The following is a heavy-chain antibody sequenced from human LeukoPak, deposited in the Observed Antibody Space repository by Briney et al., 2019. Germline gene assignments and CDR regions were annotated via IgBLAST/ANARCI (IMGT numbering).Heavy chain of an antibody. CDR2: INPNSGGT. D-gene: IGHD3-3*01. Sequence: ASVKVSCKASGYTFTGYYMHWVRQAPGQGLEWMGWINPNSGGTNYAQKFQGRVTMTRDTSISTAYMELSRLRSDDTAVYYCARGGDPNPYYDFWSGYSYGMDVWGQGTTVTVSS. CDR1: GYTFTGYY. V-gene: IGHV1-2*02. J-gene: IGHJ6*02. CDR3: ARGGDPNPYYDFWSGYSYGMDV.